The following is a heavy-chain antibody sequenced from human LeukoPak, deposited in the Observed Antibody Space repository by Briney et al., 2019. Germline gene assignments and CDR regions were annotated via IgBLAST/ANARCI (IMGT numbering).Heavy chain of an antibody. Sequence: SVKVSCKASGGTFGSYSIYWLRQAPRQAFEWMGRIIPILDTANYAQKFQSRVTMTADKSTSTAYMELSSLRSEDTAIYYCARGPTEYSHYVGFDPWGQGTLVTVSS. CDR3: ARGPTEYSHYVGFDP. D-gene: IGHD4-11*01. V-gene: IGHV1-69*08. CDR1: GGTFGSYS. CDR2: IIPILDTA. J-gene: IGHJ5*02.